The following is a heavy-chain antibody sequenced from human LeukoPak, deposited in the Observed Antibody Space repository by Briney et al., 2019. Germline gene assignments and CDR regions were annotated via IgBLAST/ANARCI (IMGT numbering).Heavy chain of an antibody. V-gene: IGHV3-7*01. D-gene: IGHD5-12*01. Sequence: GGSLRLSCAASGFTFSRYWMSWVRQAPGKGLEWVAIIKQDGSEKYYVDSVRGRFTISRDNAKNSLCLQMNSLRVEDTAVYYCARGGYSGYAFDNWGRGTLVTVSS. J-gene: IGHJ4*02. CDR3: ARGGYSGYAFDN. CDR1: GFTFSRYW. CDR2: IKQDGSEK.